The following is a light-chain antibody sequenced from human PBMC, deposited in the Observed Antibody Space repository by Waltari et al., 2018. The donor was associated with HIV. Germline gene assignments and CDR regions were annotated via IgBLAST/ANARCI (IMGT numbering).Light chain of an antibody. CDR2: GAS. V-gene: IGKV3-15*01. Sequence: EIVMTQSPPTLSVSPVERATLSCRAGQSVSSNLAWHQQKPGQAPRLLIYGASTRATGIPARFSGSGSGTEFTLSISSLQSEDFAVYYCQQYNNWPRTFGQGTKLEIK. J-gene: IGKJ2*01. CDR3: QQYNNWPRT. CDR1: QSVSSN.